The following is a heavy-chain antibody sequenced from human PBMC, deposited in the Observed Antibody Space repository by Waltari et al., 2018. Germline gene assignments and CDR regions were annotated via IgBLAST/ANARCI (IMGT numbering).Heavy chain of an antibody. CDR1: GSMFGSHW. V-gene: IGHV3-7*01. D-gene: IGHD3-10*01. CDR2: IKQDGTEK. Sequence: VQLVESGGGVIESGGSLRLSCAAAGSMFGSHWSGWVREVPGKGLEWVANIKQDGTEKIYVNSVKGRFTILRDNAKNSLFLQMNSLRADDTGVYYCARILCDGSKCYNGLDVWGQGTAVTVSS. J-gene: IGHJ6*02. CDR3: ARILCDGSKCYNGLDV.